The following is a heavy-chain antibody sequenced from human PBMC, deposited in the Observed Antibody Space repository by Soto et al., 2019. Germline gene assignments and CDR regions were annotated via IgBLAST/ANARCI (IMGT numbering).Heavy chain of an antibody. CDR2: INHSGST. D-gene: IGHD3-10*01. J-gene: IGHJ5*02. V-gene: IGHV4-34*01. Sequence: PSETLSLTCAVYGGSFSGYYWSWIRQPPGKGLEWIGEINHSGSTNYNPSLKSRVTISVDTSKNQFSLKLSSVTAADTAVYYCARIRFGTRWFGDHGWFDPWGQGTLVTVSS. CDR1: GGSFSGYY. CDR3: ARIRFGTRWFGDHGWFDP.